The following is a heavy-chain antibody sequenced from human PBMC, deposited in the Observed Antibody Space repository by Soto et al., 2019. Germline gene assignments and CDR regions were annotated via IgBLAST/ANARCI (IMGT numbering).Heavy chain of an antibody. V-gene: IGHV5-51*01. CDR2: IYPGDSDT. CDR1: GYSFTSYW. D-gene: IGHD5-12*01. CDR3: ARHFSSGYDWDYFDY. J-gene: IGHJ4*02. Sequence: PGESLKISCKGSGYSFTSYWIGWVRQMPGKGLEWMGIIYPGDSDTRYSPSFQGQVTISADKSISTAYLQWSSLKASDTAMYYCARHFSSGYDWDYFDYWGQGTLVTVSS.